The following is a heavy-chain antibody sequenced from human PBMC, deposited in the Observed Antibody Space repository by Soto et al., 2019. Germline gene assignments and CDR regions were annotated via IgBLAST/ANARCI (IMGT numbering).Heavy chain of an antibody. Sequence: EVQLLESGGGLVQPGGSLRLSCAASGFTFSSYAMSWVRQAAGKGLEWVSAISGRGGSTYYADSVMGLFTISRDNSKYTLYLQMYGQRAEYTAAYYCAEARREDIVVVVAPFHYWGKDPLVTFSS. D-gene: IGHD2-15*01. CDR2: ISGRGGST. J-gene: IGHJ4*02. CDR1: GFTFSSYA. V-gene: IGHV3-23*01. CDR3: AEARREDIVVVVAPFHY.